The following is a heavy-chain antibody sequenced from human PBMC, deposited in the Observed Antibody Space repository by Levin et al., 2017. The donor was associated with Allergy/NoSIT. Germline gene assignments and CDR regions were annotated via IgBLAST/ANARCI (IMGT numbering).Heavy chain of an antibody. CDR1: GFTFSDYY. CDR2: ITSSGTTI. V-gene: IGHV3-11*01. CDR3: ARGVDTTLVPSFDY. D-gene: IGHD5-18*01. Sequence: GESLKISCAASGFTFSDYYMSWIRQAPGKGLEWLSYITSSGTTIYYADSVKGRFTISMYHAKNSLFLQMHSLRADDTAVYYCARGVDTTLVPSFDYWGQGAQVTVSS. J-gene: IGHJ4*02.